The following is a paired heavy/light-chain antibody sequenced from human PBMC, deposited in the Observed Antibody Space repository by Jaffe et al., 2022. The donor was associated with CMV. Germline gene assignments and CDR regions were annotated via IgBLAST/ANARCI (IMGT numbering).Light chain of an antibody. CDR1: SLRSYY. J-gene: IGLJ3*02. CDR2: GKN. V-gene: IGLV3-19*01. Sequence: SSELTQDPAVSVALGQTVRITCQGDSLRSYYASWYQQKPGQAPVLVIYGKNNRPSGIPDRFSGSSSGNTASLTITGAQAEDEADYYCNSRDSSGNPHWVFGGGTKLTVL. CDR3: NSRDSSGNPHWV.
Heavy chain of an antibody. Sequence: QVQLQESGPGLVKPSGTLSLTCAVSGGSISSSNWWSWVRQPPGKGLEWIGEIYHSGSTNYNPSLKSRVTISVDKSKNQFSLKLSSVTAADTAVYYCARDSITMVRGVISKGGTFDYWGQGTLVTVSS. V-gene: IGHV4-4*02. CDR1: GGSISSSNW. D-gene: IGHD3-10*01. CDR2: IYHSGST. CDR3: ARDSITMVRGVISKGGTFDY. J-gene: IGHJ4*02.